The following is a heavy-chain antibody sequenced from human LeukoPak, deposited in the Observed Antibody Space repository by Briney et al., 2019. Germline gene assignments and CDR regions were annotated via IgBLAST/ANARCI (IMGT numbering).Heavy chain of an antibody. V-gene: IGHV3-33*06. CDR1: GFTFSHYG. D-gene: IGHD4-11*01. CDR2: IWTDGTNT. CDR3: AKDAQRGFDYSNSLDK. Sequence: GRSLRLSCATSGFTFSHYGMHWVRQAPGKGLEWVAVIWTDGTNTYYGDRVKGRFTISRDNFQRTVYLQMNSLRAEDTAVYYCAKDAQRGFDYSNSLDKWGQGTLVTVSS. J-gene: IGHJ4*02.